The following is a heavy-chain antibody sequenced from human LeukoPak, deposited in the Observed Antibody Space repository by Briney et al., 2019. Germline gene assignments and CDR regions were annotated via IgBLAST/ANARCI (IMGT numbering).Heavy chain of an antibody. CDR1: GFTVSSNY. J-gene: IGHJ4*02. Sequence: GGSLRLSCAASGFTVSSNYMSWVRQAPGKGLDLVSIIYSGGNTYYADSVKARFTISRDNSKNTVYLQVNSLRAEDTAVYYCAREQPPGIYFDYWGQGTPVTVSS. CDR3: AREQPPGIYFDY. CDR2: IYSGGNT. V-gene: IGHV3-53*01. D-gene: IGHD6-13*01.